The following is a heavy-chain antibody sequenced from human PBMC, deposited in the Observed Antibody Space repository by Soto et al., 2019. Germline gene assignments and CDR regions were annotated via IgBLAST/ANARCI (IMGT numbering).Heavy chain of an antibody. CDR3: AREIRNYYDSSGYLDY. D-gene: IGHD3-22*01. CDR2: IYYSGST. V-gene: IGHV4-31*03. CDR1: GGSISSGGYY. Sequence: SETLSLTRTVSGGSISSGGYYWSWIRQHPGKGLEWIGYIYYSGSTYYNPSLKSRVTISVETSKNQFSLKLSSVTAADTAVYYCAREIRNYYDSSGYLDYWGQGTLVTVSS. J-gene: IGHJ4*02.